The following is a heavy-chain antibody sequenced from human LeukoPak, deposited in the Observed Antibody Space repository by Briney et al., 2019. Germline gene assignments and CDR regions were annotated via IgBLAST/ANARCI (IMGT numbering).Heavy chain of an antibody. V-gene: IGHV3-23*01. CDR3: AKESRFWSGYYGDY. J-gene: IGHJ4*02. CDR2: INGNGGSK. Sequence: GGSLRLSCAASGFTFRIYALSWVRQAPGKGLEGVSTINGNGGSKYYADSVKGRFTISRDNSKDTLYLQMNSLRAEDTAVYYCAKESRFWSGYYGDYWGQGTLVTVSS. CDR1: GFTFRIYA. D-gene: IGHD3-3*01.